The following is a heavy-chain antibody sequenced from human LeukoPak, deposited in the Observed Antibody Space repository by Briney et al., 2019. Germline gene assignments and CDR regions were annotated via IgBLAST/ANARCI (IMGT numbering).Heavy chain of an antibody. CDR3: ATHHSETYSRVPF. CDR1: GLTFNSYW. CDR2: IKSDGSRT. Sequence: GGSLRLSCAASGLTFNSYWMYWVRQAPGKGLVWVSGIKSDGSRTNYADSVKGRFTISRDNAKSTLYLQMNSLRAEDTAVYYCATHHSETYSRVPFWGQGTLVTVSS. J-gene: IGHJ4*02. D-gene: IGHD1-26*01. V-gene: IGHV3-74*01.